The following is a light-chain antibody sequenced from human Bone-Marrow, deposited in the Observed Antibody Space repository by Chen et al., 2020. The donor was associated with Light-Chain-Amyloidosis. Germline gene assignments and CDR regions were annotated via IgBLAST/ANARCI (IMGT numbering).Light chain of an antibody. V-gene: IGLV2-14*03. Sequence: QSALTHPASGSGSPGQAITISCIGSSSDVGGFNYVSWYQQHPGKAPKLVICDVSNRPSGISDRFSGSKSGNTASLTISGLQAEDEADYYCSSFTSSGTLIFGGGTKLTVL. CDR3: SSFTSSGTLI. CDR1: SSDVGGFNY. CDR2: DVS. J-gene: IGLJ2*01.